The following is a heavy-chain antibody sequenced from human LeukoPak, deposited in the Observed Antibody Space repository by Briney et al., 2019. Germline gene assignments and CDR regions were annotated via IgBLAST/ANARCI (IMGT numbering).Heavy chain of an antibody. J-gene: IGHJ4*02. CDR1: GGSITSSNYF. CDR2: IYYSGST. V-gene: IGHV4-39*07. CDR3: ARDSCSSTSCRRKFDN. D-gene: IGHD2-2*01. Sequence: SETLSLTCTVSGGSITSSNYFRGWIRQSPGKGLEWIGSIYYSGSTYYNPSLKSRVTISVETSKIQFSLKLSSVTAADSAVYYCARDSCSSTSCRRKFDNWGQGTLVTVSS.